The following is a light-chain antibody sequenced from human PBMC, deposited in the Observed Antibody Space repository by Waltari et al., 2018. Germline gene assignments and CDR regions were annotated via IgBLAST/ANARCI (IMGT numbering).Light chain of an antibody. V-gene: IGLV1-40*01. J-gene: IGLJ3*02. CDR2: DDS. CDR3: QSYDGSLTGWV. Sequence: QSVLTQPPSVSAAPGQRVTIPCTGSTSNVGATSGVYWSQQLPGEAPKLLIHDDSSRPSGVPDRFSGSKSGTSAYLAITGLQAEDEADYYCQSYDGSLTGWVFGGGTNLAVL. CDR1: TSNVGATSG.